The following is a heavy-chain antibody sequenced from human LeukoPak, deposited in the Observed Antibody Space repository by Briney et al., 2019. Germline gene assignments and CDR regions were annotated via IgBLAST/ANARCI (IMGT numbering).Heavy chain of an antibody. V-gene: IGHV3-13*05. D-gene: IGHD4-17*01. Sequence: PGGSLRLSCAASGFTFSSYDMHWVRQAPGKGLEWVSAICTAGDPYYPGSVMGRFTISRENTKNSLYLQMNSLRAGDTAVYYCARGKYGDYPGAFDIWGQGTMVTVSS. CDR3: ARGKYGDYPGAFDI. J-gene: IGHJ3*02. CDR1: GFTFSSYD. CDR2: ICTAGDP.